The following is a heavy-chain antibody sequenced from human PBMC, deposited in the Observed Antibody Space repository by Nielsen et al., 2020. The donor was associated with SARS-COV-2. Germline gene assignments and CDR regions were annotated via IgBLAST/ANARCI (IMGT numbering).Heavy chain of an antibody. J-gene: IGHJ4*02. Sequence: ASVKVSCKASGYTFTGYYMHWVRQAPGQGLEWMGRINPNSGGTNYAQKFQGRVTMTRDTSISTAYMELSRLRSDDTAVYYCASRGDTAMVNYFDYWGQGTLVTVSS. CDR3: ASRGDTAMVNYFDY. D-gene: IGHD5-18*01. CDR2: INPNSGGT. CDR1: GYTFTGYY. V-gene: IGHV1-2*06.